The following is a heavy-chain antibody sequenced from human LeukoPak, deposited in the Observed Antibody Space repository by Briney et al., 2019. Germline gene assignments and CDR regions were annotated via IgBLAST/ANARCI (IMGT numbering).Heavy chain of an antibody. CDR1: GYTFTSYY. J-gene: IGHJ5*02. CDR2: ISPNNGNT. CDR3: ARGLPIVSRSWYPFDP. V-gene: IGHV1-18*04. D-gene: IGHD6-13*01. Sequence: ASVKVSCKASGYTFTSYYMHWVRQAPGQGLEWMGWISPNNGNTDFAHNFQDRVTMTTDTSTSTVYMELRSLRSDDSAVYYCARGLPIVSRSWYPFDPWGQGTLVTVSS.